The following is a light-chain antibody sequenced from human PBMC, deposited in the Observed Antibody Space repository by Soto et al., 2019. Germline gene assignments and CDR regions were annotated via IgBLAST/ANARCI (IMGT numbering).Light chain of an antibody. CDR3: SSYTSSSTLV. V-gene: IGLV2-14*01. CDR1: SSDVGGYNY. CDR2: DVS. J-gene: IGLJ3*02. Sequence: QSALTQPASVSGSPGQSITIACTGTSSDVGGYNYVSWYQQHPGKAPKLMIYDVSNRPSGASNRFSGSKSGNTASLTISGLLAEDEADYYCSSYTSSSTLVFGGGTKLTVL.